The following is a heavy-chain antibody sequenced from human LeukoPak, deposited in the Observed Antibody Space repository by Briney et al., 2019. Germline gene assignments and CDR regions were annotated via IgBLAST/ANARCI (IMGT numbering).Heavy chain of an antibody. J-gene: IGHJ6*02. CDR3: ARDHTGGYYYDSAYGMDV. D-gene: IGHD3-22*01. CDR2: IYSGGST. Sequence: GGSLRPSCAASGFTVSSNYMSWVRQAPGKGLERVSVIYSGGSTYYADSVKGRFTISRDNSKNTLYLQMNSLRAEDTAVYYCARDHTGGYYYDSAYGMDVWGQGTTVTVSS. V-gene: IGHV3-53*01. CDR1: GFTVSSNY.